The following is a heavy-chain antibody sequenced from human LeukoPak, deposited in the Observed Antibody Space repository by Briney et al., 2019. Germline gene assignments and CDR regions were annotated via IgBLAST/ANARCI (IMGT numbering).Heavy chain of an antibody. CDR2: VYTSGST. Sequence: SETLSLTCTVSSGSISGYYWSWIRQPAGKGLEYIGRVYTSGSTNYNPSLKSRVTVSVDTSKNQFSLKLTSVTAADTAVYYCARELPGNVYYFDYWGQGTLVTVSS. V-gene: IGHV4-4*07. CDR3: ARELPGNVYYFDY. CDR1: SGSISGYY. J-gene: IGHJ4*02. D-gene: IGHD4-23*01.